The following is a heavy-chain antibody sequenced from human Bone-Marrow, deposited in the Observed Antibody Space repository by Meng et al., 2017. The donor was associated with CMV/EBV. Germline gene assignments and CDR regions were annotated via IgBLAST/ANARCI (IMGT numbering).Heavy chain of an antibody. D-gene: IGHD2-21*01. V-gene: IGHV3-13*01. CDR2: IGVAGDT. CDR3: AREYCGHDARCPGGWYYDL. Sequence: FTFSSYDFHWLRQAPVERLEWVSAIGVAGDTYYRDSLRGRFTISRENAKSSLYLQMNSLRDGDTAVYFCAREYCGHDARCPGGWYYDLWGRGTLVTVSS. CDR1: FTFSSYD. J-gene: IGHJ2*01.